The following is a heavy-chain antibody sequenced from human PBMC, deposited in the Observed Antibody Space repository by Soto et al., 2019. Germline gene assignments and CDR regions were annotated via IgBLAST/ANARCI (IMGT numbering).Heavy chain of an antibody. V-gene: IGHV3-23*01. CDR3: AKTRTGTTSFDY. J-gene: IGHJ4*02. D-gene: IGHD1-7*01. Sequence: PGGFLRLSCVASGFTFSSNAMSWVRQAPGKGLEWVSAIGGGGGSTYYTDSGKGRFTISRDTSKNTLYLQMNSLRADDTAVYYCAKTRTGTTSFDYWGQGTLVTVSS. CDR1: GFTFSSNA. CDR2: IGGGGGST.